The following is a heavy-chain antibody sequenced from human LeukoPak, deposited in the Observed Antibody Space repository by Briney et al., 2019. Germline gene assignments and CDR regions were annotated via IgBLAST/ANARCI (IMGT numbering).Heavy chain of an antibody. D-gene: IGHD4-11*01. Sequence: PGGSLRLSCAASGFTFSSYAMYWVRQAPGKGLEWVAVISYDGSNKYYADSVKGRFTIPRDNSKNTLYLQMNSLRAEDTAVYYCAKVQQSLDYWGQGTLVTVSS. CDR1: GFTFSSYA. CDR3: AKVQQSLDY. J-gene: IGHJ4*02. V-gene: IGHV3-30-3*01. CDR2: ISYDGSNK.